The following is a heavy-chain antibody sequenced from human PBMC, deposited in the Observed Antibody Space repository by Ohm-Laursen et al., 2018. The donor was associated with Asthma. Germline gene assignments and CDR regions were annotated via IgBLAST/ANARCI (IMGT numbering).Heavy chain of an antibody. D-gene: IGHD4-17*01. CDR1: GYTFTSYY. CDR2: ISYDGSNK. CDR3: ARPTVTAYFSYGMDV. J-gene: IGHJ6*02. V-gene: IGHV3-30*16. Sequence: SCKASGYTFTSYYMHWVRQAPGQGLEWVAVISYDGSNKYYADSVKGRFTISRDNVKNSLYLQINSLRAEDTAVYYCARPTVTAYFSYGMDVWGQGTTVTVSS.